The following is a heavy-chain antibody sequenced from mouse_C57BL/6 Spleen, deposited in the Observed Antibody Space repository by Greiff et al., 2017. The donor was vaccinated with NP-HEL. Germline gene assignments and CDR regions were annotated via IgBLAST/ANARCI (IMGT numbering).Heavy chain of an antibody. CDR1: GYSITSGYY. CDR2: ISYDGSN. V-gene: IGHV3-6*01. D-gene: IGHD2-1*01. Sequence: EVKLMESGPGLVKPSQSLSLTCSVTGYSITSGYYWNWIRQFPGNKLEWMGYISYDGSNNYNPSLKNRISITRDTSKNQFFLKLNSVTTEDTATYYCAKEGVYPMDYWGQGTSVTVSS. J-gene: IGHJ4*01. CDR3: AKEGVYPMDY.